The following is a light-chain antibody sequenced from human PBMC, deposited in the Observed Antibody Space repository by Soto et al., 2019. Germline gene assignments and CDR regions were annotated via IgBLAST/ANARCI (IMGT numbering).Light chain of an antibody. V-gene: IGKV3-20*01. CDR1: QSVTSNY. Sequence: EIVLTQSPGTLSLSPGERATLSCGASQSVTSNYLAWYQQKPGQAPRLLIFGASIRVTGIPDRFIGSGSGTHFTLPISRLEPEDFAVYYCQHYVTSLTTFGQGTKVEVK. CDR3: QHYVTSLTT. CDR2: GAS. J-gene: IGKJ1*01.